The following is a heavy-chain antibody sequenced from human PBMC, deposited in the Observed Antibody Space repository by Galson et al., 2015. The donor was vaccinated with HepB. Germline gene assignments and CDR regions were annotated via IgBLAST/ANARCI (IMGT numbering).Heavy chain of an antibody. CDR1: GFIFDNYA. D-gene: IGHD3-10*01. CDR3: AKASGGSFFQDWFDP. J-gene: IGHJ5*02. Sequence: SLRLSCAASGFIFDNYAMHWVRQAPGKGLEWVSGITWNSGSMAYADSVKGRFTISRDNAKNSLYLQMNSLRTEDTAFYYCAKASGGSFFQDWFDPWGQGTLVTVSS. V-gene: IGHV3-9*01. CDR2: ITWNSGSM.